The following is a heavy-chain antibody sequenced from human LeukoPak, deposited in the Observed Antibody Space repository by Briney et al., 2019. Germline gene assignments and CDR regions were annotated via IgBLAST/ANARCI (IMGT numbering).Heavy chain of an antibody. CDR2: IDPGDSDT. Sequence: GESLKISCYGSGYGFSSSWIGWVRQMPGKGLEWMGFIDPGDSDTRYSPSFQAQVTISADKSIGTAFLQWRSLKASDTAMYYCAIGTTPYFVDYWGQGTLVTVSS. D-gene: IGHD2/OR15-2a*01. CDR1: GYGFSSSW. V-gene: IGHV5-51*01. CDR3: AIGTTPYFVDY. J-gene: IGHJ4*02.